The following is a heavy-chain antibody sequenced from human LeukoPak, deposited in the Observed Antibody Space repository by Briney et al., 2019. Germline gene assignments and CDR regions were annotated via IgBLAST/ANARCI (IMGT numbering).Heavy chain of an antibody. J-gene: IGHJ4*02. CDR3: ARDTSVGSYRFDY. CDR2: INSDGSSR. Sequence: GGSLRLSCAASGFTFSSYWMHWVRQAPGKGLVRVSRINSDGSSRSYAHSVKGCFTISRENAKNTLYLEMNSLRAEDTAVYYCARDTSVGSYRFDYWGQGTLVTVSS. D-gene: IGHD1-26*01. CDR1: GFTFSSYW. V-gene: IGHV3-74*01.